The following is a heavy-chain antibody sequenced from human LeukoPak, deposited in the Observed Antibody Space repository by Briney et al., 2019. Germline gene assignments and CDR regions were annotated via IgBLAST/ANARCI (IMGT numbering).Heavy chain of an antibody. Sequence: GGSLRLSCAASGFTFSSYGMSWVRQAPRKGLEWVSAIGGRDGSTYYADCVKGRFTISRDNSKNTLYVQMNSLRAEDTAVYYCAKGHYYGSGSLDYWGQGTLVTVSS. CDR3: AKGHYYGSGSLDY. D-gene: IGHD3-10*01. CDR1: GFTFSSYG. J-gene: IGHJ4*02. V-gene: IGHV3-23*01. CDR2: IGGRDGST.